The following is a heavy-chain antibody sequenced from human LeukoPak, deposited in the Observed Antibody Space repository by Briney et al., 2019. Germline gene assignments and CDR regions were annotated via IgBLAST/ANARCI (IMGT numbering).Heavy chain of an antibody. V-gene: IGHV4-61*02. CDR2: FSASGNS. CDR3: ARGYWRAFDI. CDR1: GDSISSDDYY. J-gene: IGHJ3*02. D-gene: IGHD2-21*01. Sequence: KPSETLSLTCTVSGDSISSDDYYWSWIRQPAGKGLEWIGRFSASGNSNCNPSLKSRVTISVDTSKNQFSLKLSSVTAADTAVYYCARGYWRAFDIWGQGTMVTVSS.